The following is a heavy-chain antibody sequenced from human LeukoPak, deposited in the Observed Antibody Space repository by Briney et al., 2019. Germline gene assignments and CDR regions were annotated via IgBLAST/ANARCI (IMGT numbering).Heavy chain of an antibody. V-gene: IGHV4-59*01. CDR1: GGSISSYY. D-gene: IGHD4-23*01. Sequence: KPSETLSLTCTVSGGSISSYYWSWIRQPPGKGLEWIGYIYYSGSTNYNPSLKSRVTISVDTSKNQSSLKLSSVTAADTAVYYCARVGPGGNSNYWGQGTLVTVSS. CDR2: IYYSGST. CDR3: ARVGPGGNSNY. J-gene: IGHJ4*02.